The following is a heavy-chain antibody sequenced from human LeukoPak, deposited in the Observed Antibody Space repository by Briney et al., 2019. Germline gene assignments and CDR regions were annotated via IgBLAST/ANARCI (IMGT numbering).Heavy chain of an antibody. V-gene: IGHV3-23*01. D-gene: IGHD1-7*01. Sequence: GGSLRLSCAASGFTFSSYAMSWVRQAPGKGLEWVSAISGSGGSTYYADSVKGRFTISRDNSKNTLYLQMSSLRAEDTAVYYCAHNGARELPYYYYYCYMDVWGKGTTVTVSS. CDR3: AHNGARELPYYYYYCYMDV. CDR2: ISGSGGST. CDR1: GFTFSSYA. J-gene: IGHJ6*03.